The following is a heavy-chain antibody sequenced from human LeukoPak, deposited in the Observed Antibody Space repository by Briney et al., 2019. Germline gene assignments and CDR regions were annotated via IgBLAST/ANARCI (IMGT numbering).Heavy chain of an antibody. D-gene: IGHD3-10*01. J-gene: IGHJ4*02. CDR1: GYTFTNYG. Sequence: ASVKVSCKASGYTFTNYGISLVRQAHGRGLEWMGWINALNGYTNYAQKIQGRVTMTTDTSTSTAYMELRSLRSDDTAVYYCARSFNYYGSGSYYNDYWGQGTLVTVSS. V-gene: IGHV1-18*01. CDR3: ARSFNYYGSGSYYNDY. CDR2: INALNGYT.